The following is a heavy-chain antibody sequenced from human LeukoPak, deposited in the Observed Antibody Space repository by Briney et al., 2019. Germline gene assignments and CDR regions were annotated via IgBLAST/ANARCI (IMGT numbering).Heavy chain of an antibody. Sequence: ASVKVSCKASGYTFTSYGISWVRQAPGQGLEWMGWISAYNGNTNYAQKLQGRVTMTTDTSTSTAYMELRSLRSDDTAVYYCARGRGYYYGSGSYYNNRFDPWGQGTLVTVSS. CDR1: GYTFTSYG. D-gene: IGHD3-10*01. V-gene: IGHV1-18*01. CDR2: ISAYNGNT. CDR3: ARGRGYYYGSGSYYNNRFDP. J-gene: IGHJ5*02.